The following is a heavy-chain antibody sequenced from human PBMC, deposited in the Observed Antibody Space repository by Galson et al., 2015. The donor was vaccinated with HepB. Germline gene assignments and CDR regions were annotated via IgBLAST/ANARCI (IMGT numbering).Heavy chain of an antibody. J-gene: IGHJ6*03. Sequence: QSGAEVKKPGASVKVSCRASGYTFTSYGISWVRQAPGQGPDWMEWISAYNGHTNYAKKHQDRVTMTTDTSTTTAYMELRSLRSDDTGVYYCARGPPHFDFWGPYYMDVWGKGTTVTVSS. CDR1: GYTFTSYG. V-gene: IGHV1-18*04. D-gene: IGHD3-3*01. CDR2: ISAYNGHT. CDR3: ARGPPHFDFWGPYYMDV.